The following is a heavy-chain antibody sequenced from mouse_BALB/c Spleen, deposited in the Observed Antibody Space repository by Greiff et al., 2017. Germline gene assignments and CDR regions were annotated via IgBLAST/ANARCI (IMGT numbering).Heavy chain of an antibody. Sequence: EVQGVESGGDLVKPGGSLKLSCAASGFTFSSYGMSWVRQTPDKRLEWVATISSGGSYTYYPDSVKGRFTISRDNAKNTLYLQMSSLKSEDTAMYYCARQGGYGNYDGWCFDVWGAGTTVTVSS. D-gene: IGHD2-10*02. CDR3: ARQGGYGNYDGWCFDV. CDR1: GFTFSSYG. CDR2: ISSGGSYT. V-gene: IGHV5-6*01. J-gene: IGHJ1*01.